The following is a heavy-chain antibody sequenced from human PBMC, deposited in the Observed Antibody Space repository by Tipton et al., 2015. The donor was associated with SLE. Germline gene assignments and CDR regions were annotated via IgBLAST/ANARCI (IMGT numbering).Heavy chain of an antibody. V-gene: IGHV4-39*07. J-gene: IGHJ4*02. CDR3: ARDTAAAGGPFDY. Sequence: WVRQAPGKGLEWIGSIYYSGSTYYNPTLKSRVTISVDTSKNHFSLKLSSVTAADTAVYYCARDTAAAGGPFDYWGQGTLVTVSS. CDR2: IYYSGST. D-gene: IGHD6-13*01.